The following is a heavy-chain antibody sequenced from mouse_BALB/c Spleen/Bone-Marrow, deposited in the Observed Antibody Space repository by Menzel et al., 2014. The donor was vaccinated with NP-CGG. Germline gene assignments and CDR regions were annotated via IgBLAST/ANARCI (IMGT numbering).Heavy chain of an antibody. V-gene: IGHV1S81*02. CDR2: INPSNGGT. J-gene: IGHJ4*01. D-gene: IGHD2-12*01. CDR1: GYTFTSYY. Sequence: VQGVESGAELMKPGASVKLSCKASGYTFTSYYIYWVKQRPGQGLEWIGEINPSNGGTNFNEKFKSKATLTVDKSSSTAYMQLSSLTSEDSAVYYCTRSRRAMDYWGQGTSVTVSS. CDR3: TRSRRAMDY.